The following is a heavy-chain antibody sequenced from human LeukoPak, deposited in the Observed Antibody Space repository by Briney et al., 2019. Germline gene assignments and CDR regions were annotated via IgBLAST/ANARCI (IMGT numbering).Heavy chain of an antibody. J-gene: IGHJ4*02. CDR1: GFTVSSNY. Sequence: PGGSLRLSCAASGFTVSSNYMSWVRQAPGKGLEWVSLISGDGGVTHYGDSVRGRFTISRDNSKNSLYLQMSSLRVEDTALYYCAKGNNSISYNFDYWGQGTLVTVS. V-gene: IGHV3-43*02. CDR3: AKGNNSISYNFDY. D-gene: IGHD4-11*01. CDR2: ISGDGGVT.